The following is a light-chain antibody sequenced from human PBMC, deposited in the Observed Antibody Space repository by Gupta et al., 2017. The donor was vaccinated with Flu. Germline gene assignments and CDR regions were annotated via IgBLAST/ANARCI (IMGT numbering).Light chain of an antibody. J-gene: IGLJ1*01. CDR3: SSFAVRNAYV. CDR2: EVN. CDR1: SSDVGGYDF. V-gene: IGLV2-8*01. Sequence: QSALTQPPSASGSPGQSVPISCTGTSSDVGGYDFVSWYRQHPGKAPNLLIYEVNKRPSGVPDRFSGSKSGNTASLTVSGLQTEDEADYYCSSFAVRNAYVFGTGTRVTVL.